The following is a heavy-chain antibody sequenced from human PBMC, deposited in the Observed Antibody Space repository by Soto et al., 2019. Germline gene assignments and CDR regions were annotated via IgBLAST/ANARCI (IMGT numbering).Heavy chain of an antibody. J-gene: IGHJ4*02. D-gene: IGHD3-3*01. CDR3: AHIRDSLSWSGHYLAMGYFDY. V-gene: IGHV2-5*02. Sequence: QITLKESGPTLVKPTQTLTLTCTFSGFSLSTSGVDVGWIRQPPGKALEWLALIYWDDDKRYSPSLNSRLTITKDTSKNQVVLTMTNMNPVYTATYYCAHIRDSLSWSGHYLAMGYFDYWGQGTLVTVSS. CDR2: IYWDDDK. CDR1: GFSLSTSGVD.